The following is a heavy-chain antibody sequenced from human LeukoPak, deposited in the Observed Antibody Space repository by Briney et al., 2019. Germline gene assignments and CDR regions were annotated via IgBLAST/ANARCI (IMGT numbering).Heavy chain of an antibody. Sequence: ASVKVSCKASGGTFSSYAISWVRQAPGQGLEWMGGIIPIFGTANYAQKFQGRVTITADESTSTAYMELSSLRSEDTAVYYCATWDPYDILTGYYPRNFDYWGQGTLVTVSS. CDR2: IIPIFGTA. CDR1: GGTFSSYA. V-gene: IGHV1-69*13. CDR3: ATWDPYDILTGYYPRNFDY. J-gene: IGHJ4*02. D-gene: IGHD3-9*01.